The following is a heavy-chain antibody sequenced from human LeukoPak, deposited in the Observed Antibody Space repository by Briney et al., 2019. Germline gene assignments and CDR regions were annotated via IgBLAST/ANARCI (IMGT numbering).Heavy chain of an antibody. J-gene: IGHJ4*02. V-gene: IGHV3-48*03. CDR1: GFTFSLYE. CDR2: ISSGGPTI. D-gene: IGHD6-19*01. Sequence: GGSLRPSCAASGFTFSLYEMSWVRQAPGKGPECISYISSGGPTIYYADSVKGRFTISRDNTKNSLYLQMTSLRVEDTAIYYCARATYNSGYKIDYWGQGTLVTVSS. CDR3: ARATYNSGYKIDY.